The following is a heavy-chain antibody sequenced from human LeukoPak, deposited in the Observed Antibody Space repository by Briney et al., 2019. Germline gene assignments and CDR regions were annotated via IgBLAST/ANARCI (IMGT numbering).Heavy chain of an antibody. CDR1: GGTFSSYA. CDR2: IIPIFGTA. D-gene: IGHD4-17*01. Sequence: SVKVSSKASGGTFSSYAISWVRQAPGQGLEWMGGIIPIFGTANYAQKFQGRVTITTDESTSTAYMELSSLRSEDTAVYYCAGLYGDYVGYWGQGTLVTVSS. CDR3: AGLYGDYVGY. V-gene: IGHV1-69*05. J-gene: IGHJ4*02.